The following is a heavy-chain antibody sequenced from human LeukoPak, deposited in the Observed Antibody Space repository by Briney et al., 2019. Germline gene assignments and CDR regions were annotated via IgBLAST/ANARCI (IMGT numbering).Heavy chain of an antibody. CDR1: GFTFSSYS. D-gene: IGHD4-11*01. Sequence: GGSLRLSCAASGFTFSSYSMNWVRQAPGKGLEWVSSISSSSSHIYYADSVKGRFTISRDNAKNSLYLQMNSLRAEDTAVYYCARGIYSNSFDYWGQGTLVTVSS. J-gene: IGHJ4*02. CDR2: ISSSSSHI. V-gene: IGHV3-21*01. CDR3: ARGIYSNSFDY.